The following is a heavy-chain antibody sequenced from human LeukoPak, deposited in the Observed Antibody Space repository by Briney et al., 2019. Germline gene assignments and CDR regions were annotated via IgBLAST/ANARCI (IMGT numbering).Heavy chain of an antibody. CDR1: GSSFTSYW. Sequence: GESLKISFKGSGSSFTSYWSGWARQMPGKGLEWMGIIYPGDSNSRYSPSFQGQVTISADKSISTAYLQWSSLKASDTTMYYCARHVSTSIAVAGTRYYYYYMDVWGKGTTVTVSS. CDR3: ARHVSTSIAVAGTRYYYYYMDV. D-gene: IGHD6-19*01. J-gene: IGHJ6*03. CDR2: IYPGDSNS. V-gene: IGHV5-51*01.